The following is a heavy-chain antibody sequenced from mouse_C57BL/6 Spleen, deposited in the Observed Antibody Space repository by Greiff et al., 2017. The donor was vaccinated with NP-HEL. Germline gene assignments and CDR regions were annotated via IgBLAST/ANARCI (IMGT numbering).Heavy chain of an antibody. V-gene: IGHV14-3*01. CDR3: TRNYGSSYFDY. D-gene: IGHD1-1*01. CDR1: GFNIKNTY. Sequence: EVQLQHSVAELVRPGASVKLSCTASGFNIKNTYMHWVKQRPEQGLEWIGRIDPANGNTKYAPKFQGKATITADKSSSTAYMERRSLTSEDSAVYYCTRNYGSSYFDYWGQGTTLTVSS. J-gene: IGHJ2*01. CDR2: IDPANGNT.